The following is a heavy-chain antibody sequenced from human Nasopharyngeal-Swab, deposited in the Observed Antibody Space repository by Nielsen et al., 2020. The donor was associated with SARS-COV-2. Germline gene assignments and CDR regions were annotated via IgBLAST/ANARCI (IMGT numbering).Heavy chain of an antibody. CDR1: GGSFSGYY. CDR2: INHSGST. Sequence: GSLRLSCAVYGGSFSGYYWSWIRQPPGKGLEWIGEINHSGSTNYNPSLKSRVTISVDTSKNQFSLKLSSVTAADTAVYYCARDTPPTNYYGSGSSQPYYYYYGMDVWGQGTTVTVPS. D-gene: IGHD3-10*01. CDR3: ARDTPPTNYYGSGSSQPYYYYYGMDV. J-gene: IGHJ6*02. V-gene: IGHV4-34*01.